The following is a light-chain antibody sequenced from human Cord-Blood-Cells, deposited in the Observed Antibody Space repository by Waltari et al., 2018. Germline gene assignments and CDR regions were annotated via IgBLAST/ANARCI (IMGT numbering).Light chain of an antibody. Sequence: QSALTQPASVSGSPGQSITISCPGTSSDVGSYNLVSWFQQHPGKAPKRMIYEGSKRPSGVSNRFSGSKSGKTASLTISGLQAEDEADYYCCSYAGSSTYVFGTGTKVTVL. CDR1: SSDVGSYNL. V-gene: IGLV2-23*01. CDR3: CSYAGSSTYV. CDR2: EGS. J-gene: IGLJ1*01.